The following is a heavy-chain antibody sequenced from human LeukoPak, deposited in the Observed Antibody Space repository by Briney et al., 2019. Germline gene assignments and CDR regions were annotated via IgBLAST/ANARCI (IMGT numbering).Heavy chain of an antibody. CDR3: ARGRYGGGWYDY. V-gene: IGHV4-59*01. J-gene: IGHJ4*02. Sequence: SETLSLTCTVSGGSIDTYYWSWIRQPPGKGLEYIAYIYYTGSTDYNPSLKSRVRMSLDTSKNQFSLVLNSVTAADTAVYYCARGRYGGGWYDYWGQGTLVTVSS. D-gene: IGHD6-19*01. CDR1: GGSIDTYY. CDR2: IYYTGST.